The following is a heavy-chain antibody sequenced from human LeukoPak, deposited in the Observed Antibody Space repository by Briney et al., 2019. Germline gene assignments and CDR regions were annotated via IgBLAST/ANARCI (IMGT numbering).Heavy chain of an antibody. V-gene: IGHV4-34*01. Sequence: SETLSLTCAVYGGSLSGYYWSWIRQPPGKGLEWIGEINHGGSTNYNPSLKSRVTISLDTSKKQLSLRLTSVTAADTAVYYCARQPIVVEPATEVSGQYAFDIWGPGTMVTVSS. D-gene: IGHD2-15*01. J-gene: IGHJ3*02. CDR2: INHGGST. CDR1: GGSLSGYY. CDR3: ARQPIVVEPATEVSGQYAFDI.